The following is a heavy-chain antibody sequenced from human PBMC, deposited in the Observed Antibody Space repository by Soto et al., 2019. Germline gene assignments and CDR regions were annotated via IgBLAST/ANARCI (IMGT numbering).Heavy chain of an antibody. D-gene: IGHD6-13*01. J-gene: IGHJ4*02. CDR3: ARSSSSWYYFDY. V-gene: IGHV3-30*03. Sequence: PGGSLRLSCAASGFTFSSYGMHWVRQAPGKGLEWVAVISYDGSNKYYADSVKGRFTISRDNSKNTLYLQMNSLRAEDTAVYYCARSSSSWYYFDYWGQGTLVTVSS. CDR2: ISYDGSNK. CDR1: GFTFSSYG.